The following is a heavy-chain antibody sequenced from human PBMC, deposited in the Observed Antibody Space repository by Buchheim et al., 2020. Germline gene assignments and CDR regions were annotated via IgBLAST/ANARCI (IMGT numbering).Heavy chain of an antibody. CDR3: ASGLTRGAY. CDR2: IKEDGSEK. V-gene: IGHV3-7*01. J-gene: IGHJ4*02. Sequence: EVQLVESGGGLGQPGGSLRLSCAASGFAFNSYWMNWVRQAPGKGLEWVANIKEDGSEKYYVGSVKGRFTISRDNAENSLHLQMNSLRTEDTAVYYCASGLTRGAYWGQG. D-gene: IGHD1-14*01. CDR1: GFAFNSYW.